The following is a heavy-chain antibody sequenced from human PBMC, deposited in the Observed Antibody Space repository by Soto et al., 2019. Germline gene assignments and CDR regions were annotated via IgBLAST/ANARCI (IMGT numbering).Heavy chain of an antibody. CDR1: GGSFSGYY. D-gene: IGHD1-26*01. J-gene: IGHJ3*02. Sequence: SETLSLTCAVYGGSFSGYYWSWIRQPPGKGLEWIGEINHSGSTNYNPSLKSRVTISVDTSKNQFSLKLSSVTAADTAVYYCARSRDSGAFDIWGQGTMVTV. CDR3: ARSRDSGAFDI. V-gene: IGHV4-34*01. CDR2: INHSGST.